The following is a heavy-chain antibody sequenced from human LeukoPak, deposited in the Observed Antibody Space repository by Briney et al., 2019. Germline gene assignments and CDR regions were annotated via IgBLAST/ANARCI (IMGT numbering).Heavy chain of an antibody. Sequence: ETLSLTCTVSGGSISSYYWSWIRQPPGKGLEWIGYIYYSGSTNYNPSLKSRVTISVDTSKNQFSLKLSSVTAADTAVYYCARYHDILTGKGMGDSADAFDIWGQGTMVTVSS. J-gene: IGHJ3*02. V-gene: IGHV4-59*01. CDR3: ARYHDILTGKGMGDSADAFDI. D-gene: IGHD3-9*01. CDR1: GGSISSYY. CDR2: IYYSGST.